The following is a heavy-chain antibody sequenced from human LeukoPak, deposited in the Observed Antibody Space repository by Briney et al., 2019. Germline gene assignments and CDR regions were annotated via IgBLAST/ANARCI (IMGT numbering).Heavy chain of an antibody. CDR1: GGSFSGYY. V-gene: IGHV4-34*01. Sequence: SETLSLTCAVYGGSFSGYYWSWIRQPPGKGLEWIGEINHSGSTNYNPSLKSRVTISVDTSKNQFSLKLSSVTAADTAVYYCARLLKKVVPAAKWGLDPWGREPWSPSPQ. D-gene: IGHD2-2*01. CDR2: INHSGST. J-gene: IGHJ5*02. CDR3: ARLLKKVVPAAKWGLDP.